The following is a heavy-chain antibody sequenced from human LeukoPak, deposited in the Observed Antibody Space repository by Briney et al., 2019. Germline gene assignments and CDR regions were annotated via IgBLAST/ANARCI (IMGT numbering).Heavy chain of an antibody. J-gene: IGHJ5*02. Sequence: SETLSLTCTVSGGSISSYYWSWIRQPPGKGLEWIGYIYYSGSTNYNPSLKSRVTISVDTSKNQFSLKLSSVTAADTAVYYCARGHVRWLQLYWFDPWGQGTLVTVSS. CDR1: GGSISSYY. V-gene: IGHV4-59*12. CDR3: ARGHVRWLQLYWFDP. D-gene: IGHD5-24*01. CDR2: IYYSGST.